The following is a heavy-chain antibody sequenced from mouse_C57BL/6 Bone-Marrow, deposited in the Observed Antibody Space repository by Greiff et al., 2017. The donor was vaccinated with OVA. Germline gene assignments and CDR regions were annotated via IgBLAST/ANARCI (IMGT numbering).Heavy chain of an antibody. V-gene: IGHV1-64*01. J-gene: IGHJ2*01. D-gene: IGHD1-1*01. CDR3: ARKRRSSLDY. Sequence: VQLQQPGAELVKPGASVKLSCKASGYTFTSYWMQWVKQRPGQGLEWIGMIHPNSGSTNYNEKFKSKATLTVDKSSSTAYMQLSSLTSEDSAVYYCARKRRSSLDYWGQGTTLTVSS. CDR2: IHPNSGST. CDR1: GYTFTSYW.